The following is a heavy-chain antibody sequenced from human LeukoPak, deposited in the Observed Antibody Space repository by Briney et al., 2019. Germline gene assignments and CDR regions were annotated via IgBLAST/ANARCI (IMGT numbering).Heavy chain of an antibody. V-gene: IGHV3-7*01. D-gene: IGHD6-13*01. J-gene: IGHJ4*02. CDR3: ARDGFVGAADY. CDR1: GFIFSGYW. Sequence: GSLRLSCAASGFIFSGYWMNWVRQAPGKGLEWVANIKQDGSEQHYVDSARGRFTISRDNAKNSLYLQMNSLRVEDTAVYYCARDGFVGAADYWGQGTLVTVSS. CDR2: IKQDGSEQ.